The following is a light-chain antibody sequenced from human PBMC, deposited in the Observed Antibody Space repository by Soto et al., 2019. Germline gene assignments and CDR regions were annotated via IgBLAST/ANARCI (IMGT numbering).Light chain of an antibody. Sequence: DIEMTQSPSTLSASVGDTVTITCRASQSIATWLAWYQQKPEKAPKLLIYKATNVQSGVPSRFSGSGSGTEFSLTISSRQPEDFAIYYCQQYNDYQYTFGQGTKLEIK. J-gene: IGKJ2*01. V-gene: IGKV1-5*03. CDR3: QQYNDYQYT. CDR1: QSIATW. CDR2: KAT.